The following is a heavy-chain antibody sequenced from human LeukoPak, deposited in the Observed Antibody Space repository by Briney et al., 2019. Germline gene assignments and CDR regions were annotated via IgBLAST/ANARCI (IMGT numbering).Heavy chain of an antibody. J-gene: IGHJ5*02. D-gene: IGHD2-15*01. V-gene: IGHV4-39*07. CDR1: GSSISSSRYY. CDR2: IYYSVST. CDR3: ARLICSGGSCYNELGANWFDP. Sequence: SETLSLTCTVSGSSISSSRYYWGWIRQPPGKGLEWIGSIYYSVSTNYNPSLKSRVTISVDTSKNQFSLKLSSVTAADTAVYYCARLICSGGSCYNELGANWFDPWGQGTLVTVS.